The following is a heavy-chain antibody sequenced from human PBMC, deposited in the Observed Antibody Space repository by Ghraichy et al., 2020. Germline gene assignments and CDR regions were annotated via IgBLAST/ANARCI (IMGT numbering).Heavy chain of an antibody. CDR2: INHSGST. CDR3: ARTRPYSWVNIVATRAFDI. CDR1: GGSFSGYY. D-gene: IGHD5-12*01. Sequence: SETLSLTCAVYGGSFSGYYWSWIRQPPGKGLEWIGEINHSGSTNYNPSLKSRVTISVDTSKNQFSLKLSSVTAADTAVYYCARTRPYSWVNIVATRAFDIWGQGTMVTVSS. V-gene: IGHV4-34*01. J-gene: IGHJ3*02.